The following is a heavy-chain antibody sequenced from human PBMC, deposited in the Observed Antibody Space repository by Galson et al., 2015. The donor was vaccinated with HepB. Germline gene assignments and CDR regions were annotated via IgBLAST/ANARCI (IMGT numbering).Heavy chain of an antibody. J-gene: IGHJ4*02. V-gene: IGHV3-30*04. Sequence: SLRLSCAASGFSFTSHALHWVRQAPGKGLEWVAIISCDETNQYYADSVKGRFTISRDKSKNTLYLQMNSLRTDDTAMYYCAKDRGYGSGTYRHLDYWGQGTLVTVSS. CDR3: AKDRGYGSGTYRHLDY. CDR2: ISCDETNQ. D-gene: IGHD3-10*01. CDR1: GFSFTSHA.